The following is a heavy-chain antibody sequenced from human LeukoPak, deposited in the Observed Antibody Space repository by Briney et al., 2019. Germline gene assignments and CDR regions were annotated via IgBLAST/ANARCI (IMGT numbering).Heavy chain of an antibody. D-gene: IGHD3-10*01. CDR1: GGSISNYY. J-gene: IGHJ5*02. Sequence: PSETLSLTCTVSGGSISNYYWSWIRQPAAKGLEWIGRIYSSGRTNYNASLKSRVTMSVDTSNNQFSLQLSSVTAADTAVYYCARDLPSHYFGSGNIFDPWGQGILVTVSS. CDR2: IYSSGRT. CDR3: ARDLPSHYFGSGNIFDP. V-gene: IGHV4-4*07.